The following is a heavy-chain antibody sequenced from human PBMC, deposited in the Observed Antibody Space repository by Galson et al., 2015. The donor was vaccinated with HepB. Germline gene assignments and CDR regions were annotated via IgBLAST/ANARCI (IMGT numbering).Heavy chain of an antibody. J-gene: IGHJ6*02. CDR2: ISYDGSNK. Sequence: SLRLSCAASGFIFSNYGIHWVRQAPGKGLEWVAVISYDGSNKYYADSVKGRFTISRDNSKNTVYLQMNSLRAEDTAVYYCARFGGYSYGSDHYYGMDVWGQGTTVTVSS. V-gene: IGHV3-30*03. CDR1: GFIFSNYG. CDR3: ARFGGYSYGSDHYYGMDV. D-gene: IGHD5-18*01.